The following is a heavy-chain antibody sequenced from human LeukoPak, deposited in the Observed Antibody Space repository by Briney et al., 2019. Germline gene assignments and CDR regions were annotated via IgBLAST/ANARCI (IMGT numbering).Heavy chain of an antibody. J-gene: IGHJ3*02. Sequence: PSETLSLTCTVSGGSISSYYWSWIRQPAGKGLEWIGRIYTSGSTNYNPSLKSRVTMSVDTYKTQFSLKLSSVTAADTAVYYCARTFNYYDSSGTWAFDIWGQGTMVTVSS. V-gene: IGHV4-4*07. D-gene: IGHD3-22*01. CDR2: IYTSGST. CDR3: ARTFNYYDSSGTWAFDI. CDR1: GGSISSYY.